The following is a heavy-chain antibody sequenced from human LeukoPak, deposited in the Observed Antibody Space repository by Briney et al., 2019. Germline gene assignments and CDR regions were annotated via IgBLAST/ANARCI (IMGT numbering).Heavy chain of an antibody. Sequence: ASVKVSCKASGYTFTSYAISWVRQAPGQGLEWMGGIIPIFGTANYAQKFQGRVTITADESTSTAYMELSSLRSEDTAVYYCARDPTVDGGYDLNAFDIWGQGTMVTVSS. CDR2: IIPIFGTA. CDR1: GYTFTSYA. V-gene: IGHV1-69*13. CDR3: ARDPTVDGGYDLNAFDI. D-gene: IGHD5-12*01. J-gene: IGHJ3*02.